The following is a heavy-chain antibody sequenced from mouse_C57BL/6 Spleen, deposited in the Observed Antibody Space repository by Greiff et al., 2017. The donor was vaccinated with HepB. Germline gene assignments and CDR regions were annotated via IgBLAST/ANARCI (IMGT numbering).Heavy chain of an antibody. D-gene: IGHD3-3*01. CDR3: ARARGYWYFDV. CDR2: ISDGGSYT. CDR1: GFTFSSYA. V-gene: IGHV5-4*03. J-gene: IGHJ1*03. Sequence: EVMLVESGGGLVKPGGSLKLSCAASGFTFSSYAMSWVRQTPEKRLEWVATISDGGSYTYYPDNVKGRFTISRDNAKNNLYLQMSHLKSEDTAMYYCARARGYWYFDVWGTGTTVTVSS.